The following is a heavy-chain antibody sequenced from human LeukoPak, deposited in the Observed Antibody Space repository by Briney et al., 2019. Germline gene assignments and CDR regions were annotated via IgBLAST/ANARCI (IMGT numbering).Heavy chain of an antibody. CDR3: ARYYYGSGSYIWSDP. Sequence: SETLSLTCTVSGGPISSSSFYWGWIRQPPGKGLEWIVSLYYSGNTYYNPSLKSRVTISVDTSKSQFSLKLSSVTATDTAVYYCARYYYGSGSYIWSDPWGQGTLVTVSS. V-gene: IGHV4-39*01. CDR1: GGPISSSSFY. D-gene: IGHD3-10*01. CDR2: LYYSGNT. J-gene: IGHJ5*02.